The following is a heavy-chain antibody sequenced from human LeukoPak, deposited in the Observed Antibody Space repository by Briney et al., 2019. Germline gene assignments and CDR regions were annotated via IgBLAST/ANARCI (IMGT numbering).Heavy chain of an antibody. CDR1: GFGFGSYG. J-gene: IGHJ4*02. CDR3: ARGPVAGARGGFDY. D-gene: IGHD6-19*01. CDR2: ISFDGGTK. V-gene: IGHV3-30*03. Sequence: GRSLRLSCAASGFGFGSYGIHWVRQAPGKGLEWVAVISFDGGTKYYADSVKGRFTISRDNSKNTLYLEMNSLRAEDTAVYYCARGPVAGARGGFDYWGQGTLVTVSS.